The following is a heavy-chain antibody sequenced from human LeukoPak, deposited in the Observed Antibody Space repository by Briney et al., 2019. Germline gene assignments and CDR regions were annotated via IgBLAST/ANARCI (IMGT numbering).Heavy chain of an antibody. CDR1: GGSLSGYY. V-gene: IGHV4-34*01. J-gene: IGHJ4*02. Sequence: SSETLSLTCAVYGGSLSGYYWSWIRQPPGKGLEWIGEINHSGSTNYNPSLKSRVTISVDTSKNQFSLKLSSVTAADTAVYYCARSPSITMVRGVSDYWGQGALVTVSS. CDR3: ARSPSITMVRGVSDY. CDR2: INHSGST. D-gene: IGHD3-10*01.